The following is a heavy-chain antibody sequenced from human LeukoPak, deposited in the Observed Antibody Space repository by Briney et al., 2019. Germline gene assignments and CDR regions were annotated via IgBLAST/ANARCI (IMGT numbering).Heavy chain of an antibody. V-gene: IGHV4-38-2*02. CDR1: GYSISSGYY. CDR2: IYHSGST. CDR3: ARVEWELRYYGMDV. J-gene: IGHJ6*02. Sequence: PSETLSLTCTVSGYSISSGYYWGWIRQPPGKGLEWIGSIYHSGSTYYNPSLKSRVTISVDTSKNQFSLKLSSVTAADTAVYYCARVEWELRYYGMDVWGQGTTVTVSS. D-gene: IGHD1-26*01.